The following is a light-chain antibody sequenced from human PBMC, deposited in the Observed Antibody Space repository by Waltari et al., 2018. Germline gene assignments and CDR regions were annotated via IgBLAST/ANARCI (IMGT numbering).Light chain of an antibody. CDR3: QTGGHGTWV. J-gene: IGLJ3*02. V-gene: IGLV4-69*01. CDR1: SGHTSNI. CDR2: VNSDGSH. Sequence: QLVLTQSPSASASLGASVRLTCTLDSGHTSNIIAWHQQQPEKGPRYLMKVNSDGSHSKGDEIPVRFSGSGSGAERYLTSSNVQSEDEADYYCQTGGHGTWVFGGGTKLTVL.